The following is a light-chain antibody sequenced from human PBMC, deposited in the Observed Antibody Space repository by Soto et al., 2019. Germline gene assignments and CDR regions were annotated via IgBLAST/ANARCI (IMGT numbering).Light chain of an antibody. V-gene: IGLV1-44*01. CDR1: SSNIGSNT. J-gene: IGLJ2*01. CDR3: AAWDDSLNGHVV. CDR2: SNN. Sequence: LTQPPSASGTPGQRVTISCSGSSSNIGSNTVNWYQQLPGTAPKLLIYSNNQRPSGVPDRFSGSKSGTSASLAISGLQSEDEADYYCAAWDDSLNGHVVFGGGTKLTVL.